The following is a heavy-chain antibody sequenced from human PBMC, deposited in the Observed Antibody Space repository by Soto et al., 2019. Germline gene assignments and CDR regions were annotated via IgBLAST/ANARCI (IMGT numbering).Heavy chain of an antibody. V-gene: IGHV1-69*01. CDR3: ARGASAVAGTWYFDL. CDR1: GGTFSSYA. J-gene: IGHJ2*01. Sequence: QVQLVQSGAEVKKPGSSVTVSCKASGGTFSSYAISWVRQAPGQGLEWMGGIIPIFGTANYAQKFQGRVTITADESTSTAYMELSSLRSEDTAVYYCARGASAVAGTWYFDLWGRGTLVTVSS. CDR2: IIPIFGTA. D-gene: IGHD6-19*01.